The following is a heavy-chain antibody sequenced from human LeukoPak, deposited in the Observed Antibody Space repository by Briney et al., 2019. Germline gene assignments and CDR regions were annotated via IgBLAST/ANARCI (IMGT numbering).Heavy chain of an antibody. Sequence: GGSLRLSCAASGFTFSSYGMHWVRQTPGKGLEWVAVIWSDGSNKFYGDSVKGRFTTSRDNSKNTVALQMNSLRDEDTAVYYCAREQFGSDDALDIWGQGTTVIVSS. CDR2: IWSDGSNK. J-gene: IGHJ3*02. CDR3: AREQFGSDDALDI. D-gene: IGHD5-24*01. CDR1: GFTFSSYG. V-gene: IGHV3-33*01.